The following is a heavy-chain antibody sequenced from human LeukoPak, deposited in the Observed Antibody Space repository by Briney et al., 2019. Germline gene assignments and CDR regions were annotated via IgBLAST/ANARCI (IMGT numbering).Heavy chain of an antibody. CDR1: GGSISSSSYY. D-gene: IGHD5-18*01. V-gene: IGHV4-39*01. Sequence: SETLSLTCTVSGGSISSSSYYWGWIRQPPGKGLEWIGSIYYSGSTYYNPSLKSRVTISVDTSKNQFSLKLSSVTAADTAVYYCAAQGYSYGLWGQGTLVTVSS. CDR2: IYYSGST. J-gene: IGHJ4*02. CDR3: AAQGYSYGL.